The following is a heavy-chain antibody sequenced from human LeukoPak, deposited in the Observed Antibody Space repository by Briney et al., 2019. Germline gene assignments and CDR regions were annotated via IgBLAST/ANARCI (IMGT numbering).Heavy chain of an antibody. Sequence: SETLSLTCTVSGASISSYFWSWTRQPPGKGLEWIGYIYYSGNTNYNPSLKSRVTISVDTSKNQFSLKLNSVTAADTAVYYCARHGRSYCEGDRHLNWFDPWGQGTLVTVSS. D-gene: IGHD2-21*02. CDR3: ARHGRSYCEGDRHLNWFDP. CDR1: GASISSYF. CDR2: IYYSGNT. V-gene: IGHV4-59*08. J-gene: IGHJ5*02.